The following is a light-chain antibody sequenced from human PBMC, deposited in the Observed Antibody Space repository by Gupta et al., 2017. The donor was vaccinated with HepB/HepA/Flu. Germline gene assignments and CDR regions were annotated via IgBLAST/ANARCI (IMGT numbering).Light chain of an antibody. V-gene: IGLV1-47*01. J-gene: IGLJ2*01. Sequence: QSVLTQPPSTSATPGQRVTISCSGSSSKIGSNFVYWYQQLPGAAPKLLIYRNNQRPSGVPDRFSGSKSGTSAALAISGLQAEDEADYYCAARDDSRSGVVFGGGTKLTVL. CDR3: AARDDSRSGVV. CDR2: RNN. CDR1: SSKIGSNF.